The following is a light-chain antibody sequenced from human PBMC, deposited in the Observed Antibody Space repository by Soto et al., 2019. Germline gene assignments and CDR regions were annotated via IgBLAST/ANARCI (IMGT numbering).Light chain of an antibody. J-gene: IGKJ4*01. CDR3: QQYNNWPPVA. Sequence: EIEMTQSPATLSVSPGERATLSCRASQSVTKLAWYQQKPGQAPRLLIYGVSTRATGTPARFSGSGSGTDFTLTISSLQSEDFAVYYCQQYNNWPPVAFGGGTKVEIK. CDR2: GVS. V-gene: IGKV3D-15*01. CDR1: QSVTK.